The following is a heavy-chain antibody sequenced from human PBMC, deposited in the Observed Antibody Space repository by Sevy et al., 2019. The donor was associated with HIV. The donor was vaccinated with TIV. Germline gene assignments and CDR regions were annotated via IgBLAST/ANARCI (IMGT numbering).Heavy chain of an antibody. D-gene: IGHD1-26*01. V-gene: IGHV3-21*01. Sequence: GGSLRLSCAASGFTFSSYSLSSYSMNWVRQAPGKGLEWVSSLSSGSSYIFYADSVKGRFTISRDNAKNSLYLQMNSLRAEDTAVYYCARDRGVGTSSYGMDVWGQGTSVTVSS. CDR2: LSSGSSYI. CDR1: GFTFSSYSLSSYS. CDR3: ARDRGVGTSSYGMDV. J-gene: IGHJ6*02.